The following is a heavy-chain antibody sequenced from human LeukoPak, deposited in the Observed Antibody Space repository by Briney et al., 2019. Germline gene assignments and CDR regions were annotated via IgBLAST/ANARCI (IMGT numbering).Heavy chain of an antibody. J-gene: IGHJ4*02. V-gene: IGHV3-23*01. CDR1: GFRFDNYA. Sequence: PGGSLRLSCAVSGFRFDNYAMSWVRRAPGKGLDWVSTISATGDSTYCADSVKGRFTVSRDNSKNTVYLQLNSLSAEDTAVYYCYGEGYWGQGTLVTVSS. CDR3: YGEGY. D-gene: IGHD4/OR15-4a*01. CDR2: ISATGDST.